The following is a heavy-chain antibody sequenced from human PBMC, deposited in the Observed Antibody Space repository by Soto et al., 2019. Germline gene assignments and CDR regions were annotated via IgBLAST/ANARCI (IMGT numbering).Heavy chain of an antibody. CDR3: ARGQRFSDWFDP. CDR1: GGSMTSYY. J-gene: IGHJ5*02. D-gene: IGHD3-3*01. V-gene: IGHV4-4*07. Sequence: SETLSLTCTVYGGSMTSYYWTWIRQPAGKGLEWIGRVYSSGGTHYNPSLKSRVTISLDTSKNQFSLRLLSVTDADTAVYFCARGQRFSDWFDPWGQGTLVTVSS. CDR2: VYSSGGT.